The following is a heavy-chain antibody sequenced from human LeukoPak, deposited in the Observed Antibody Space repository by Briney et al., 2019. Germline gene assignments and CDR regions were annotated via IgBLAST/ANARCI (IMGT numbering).Heavy chain of an antibody. CDR3: ARDSRYDSSGYYWFDP. V-gene: IGHV3-21*01. CDR1: GFTFSSYS. Sequence: GGSLRLFCAASGFTFSSYSMNWVRQAPGKGLEWVSSISSSSSYIYYADSVKGRFTISRDNAKNSLYLQMNSLRAEDTAVYYCARDSRYDSSGYYWFDPWGQGTLVTVSS. CDR2: ISSSSSYI. D-gene: IGHD3-22*01. J-gene: IGHJ5*02.